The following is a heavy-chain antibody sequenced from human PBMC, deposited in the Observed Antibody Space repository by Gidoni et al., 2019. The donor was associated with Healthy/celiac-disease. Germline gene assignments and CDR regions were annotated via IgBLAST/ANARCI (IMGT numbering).Heavy chain of an antibody. Sequence: EVQLVESGGGLVQPGRSLRLSWEAYGFTFDDYAMHWGRQAPGKGLVWVSGISWNSGSIGYAGSVKGRFTISRDNAQYSLYLQMNSLGAEDTALYYCAKGGPDTAMELDYWGQGTLVTVSS. CDR3: AKGGPDTAMELDY. CDR1: GFTFDDYA. D-gene: IGHD5-18*01. CDR2: ISWNSGSI. J-gene: IGHJ4*02. V-gene: IGHV3-9*01.